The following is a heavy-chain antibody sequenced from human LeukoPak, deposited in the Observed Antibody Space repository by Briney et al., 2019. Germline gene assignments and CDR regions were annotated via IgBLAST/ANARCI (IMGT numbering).Heavy chain of an antibody. J-gene: IGHJ4*02. D-gene: IGHD2-2*01. Sequence: SETLSLTCTVSGGSISSYYWSWIRQPPGKGLEWIGYIYYSGSTNYNPSLKRRVTISVDTSKNQFSLKLRSVTAADTAVYYCARGRGYCSSTSCYAGKYYFDYWGQGTLVTVSS. V-gene: IGHV4-59*08. CDR1: GGSISSYY. CDR3: ARGRGYCSSTSCYAGKYYFDY. CDR2: IYYSGST.